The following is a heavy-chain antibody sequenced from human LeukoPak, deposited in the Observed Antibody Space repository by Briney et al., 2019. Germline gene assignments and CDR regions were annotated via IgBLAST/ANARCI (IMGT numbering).Heavy chain of an antibody. J-gene: IGHJ4*02. V-gene: IGHV4-39*01. CDR1: TFSGFW. CDR2: IYYSGST. Sequence: TFSGFWMHWVRQAPGKGLEWIGSIYYSGSTYYNPSLKSRVTISVDTSKNQFSLKLSSVTAADTAVYYCARPKLGTYCGGDCYEYYFDYWGQGTLVTVSS. D-gene: IGHD2-21*01. CDR3: ARPKLGTYCGGDCYEYYFDY.